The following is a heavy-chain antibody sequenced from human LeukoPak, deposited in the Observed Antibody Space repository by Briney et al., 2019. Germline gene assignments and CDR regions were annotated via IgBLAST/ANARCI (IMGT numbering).Heavy chain of an antibody. J-gene: IGHJ6*02. CDR1: GFTFSSYS. CDR3: ASTMVRGAPPDYYYGMDV. Sequence: PGRSLRLSCAASGFTFSSYSMNWVRQAPGKGLEWVSSISSSSSYIYYADSVKGRFTISRDNAKNSLYLQMNSLRAEDTAVYYCASTMVRGAPPDYYYGMDVWGQGTTVTVSS. V-gene: IGHV3-21*01. CDR2: ISSSSSYI. D-gene: IGHD3-10*01.